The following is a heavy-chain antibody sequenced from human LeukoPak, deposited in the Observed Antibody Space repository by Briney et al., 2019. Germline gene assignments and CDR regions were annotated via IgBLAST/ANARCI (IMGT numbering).Heavy chain of an antibody. Sequence: PSGTLSLTCAVSGVSISSSNWWNWVRQTPEKGLEWIGEIYHSGSTNYNPSLESRVTMSVDKSKNQFSLKLGSVTAADTAVYFCAKGEGAHFDYWGQGTLVTVSS. V-gene: IGHV4-4*02. D-gene: IGHD3-16*01. CDR1: GVSISSSNW. CDR2: IYHSGST. CDR3: AKGEGAHFDY. J-gene: IGHJ4*02.